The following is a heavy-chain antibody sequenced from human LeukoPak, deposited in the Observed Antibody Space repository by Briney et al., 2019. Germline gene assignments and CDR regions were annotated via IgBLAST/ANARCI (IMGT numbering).Heavy chain of an antibody. CDR3: ARGVDQWPGKPFDY. CDR2: INPNSGGT. Sequence: ASVKVSCEASGYTFTGYYMHWVRQAPGQRLEWMGWINPNSGGTNYAQKFQGRVTMTRDTSISTAYMELSRLRSDDTAVYYCARGVDQWPGKPFDYWGQGTLVTVSS. D-gene: IGHD6-19*01. J-gene: IGHJ4*02. CDR1: GYTFTGYY. V-gene: IGHV1-2*02.